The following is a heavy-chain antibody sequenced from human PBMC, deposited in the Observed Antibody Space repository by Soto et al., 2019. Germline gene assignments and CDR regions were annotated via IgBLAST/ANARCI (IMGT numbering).Heavy chain of an antibody. D-gene: IGHD2-8*01. CDR3: ARHASGGGYCTNGVCYSYYGMDV. V-gene: IGHV4-39*01. CDR1: GGSISSSSYY. J-gene: IGHJ6*02. CDR2: IYYSGST. Sequence: NPSETLSLTCTVSGGSISSSSYYWGWIRQPPGKGLEGIGSIYYSGSTYYNPSLKSRVTISVDTSKNQFSLKLSSVTAADTAVYYCARHASGGGYCTNGVCYSYYGMDVWGQGTTVTVSS.